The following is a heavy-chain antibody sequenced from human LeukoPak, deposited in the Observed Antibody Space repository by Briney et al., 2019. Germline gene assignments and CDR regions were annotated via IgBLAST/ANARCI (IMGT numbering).Heavy chain of an antibody. CDR1: GYSFTSYW. V-gene: IGHV5-51*01. CDR2: IYPGDSDT. Sequence: GESLKISCKGSGYSFTSYWIGWVRQMPGKGLEWMGIIYPGDSDTRYSPSFQGQVTISADKSISTAYLQWSSLKASDTAMYYCARRAAAPERLAYSDYWGQGTLVTVSS. J-gene: IGHJ4*02. CDR3: ARRAAAPERLAYSDY. D-gene: IGHD6-13*01.